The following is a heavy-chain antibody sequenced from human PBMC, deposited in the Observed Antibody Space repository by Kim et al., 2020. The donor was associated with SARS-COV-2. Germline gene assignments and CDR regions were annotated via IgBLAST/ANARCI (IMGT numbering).Heavy chain of an antibody. CDR3: TTDPARNYYFDY. D-gene: IGHD1-7*01. CDR1: GFTFSNAW. V-gene: IGHV3-15*01. Sequence: GGSLRLSCAASGFTFSNAWMSWVRQAPGKGLEWVGRIKSKIDGGTADYPAPVKGRFTISRDDSKNTLYLQMNSLKTEDTAVYYCTTDPARNYYFDYWGPGTLVSVSS. J-gene: IGHJ4*02. CDR2: IKSKIDGGTA.